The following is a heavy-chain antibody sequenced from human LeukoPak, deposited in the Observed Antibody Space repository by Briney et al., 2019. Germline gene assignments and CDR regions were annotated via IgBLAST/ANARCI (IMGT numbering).Heavy chain of an antibody. V-gene: IGHV4-34*01. CDR3: ASLWRSRSGSPFDY. Sequence: SETLSLTCAVYGGSFSGYYWSWIRQPPGKGLERIGEINHSGSTNYNPSLKSRVTISVDTSKNQFSLKLSSVTAADTAVYYCASLWRSRSGSPFDYWGQGTLVTVSS. D-gene: IGHD6-6*01. CDR1: GGSFSGYY. CDR2: INHSGST. J-gene: IGHJ4*02.